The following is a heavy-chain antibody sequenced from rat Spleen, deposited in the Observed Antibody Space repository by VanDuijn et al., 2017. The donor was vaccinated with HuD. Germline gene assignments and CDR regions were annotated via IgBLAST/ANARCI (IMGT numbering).Heavy chain of an antibody. CDR2: ISYSGNT. CDR1: NYSITSDY. CDR3: ARNSRYLQDY. V-gene: IGHV3-1*01. J-gene: IGHJ2*01. Sequence: EVQLQESGPGLVKPSQSLSLTCSVTNYSITSDYWGWIRKFPGNKMEWIGHISYSGNTSYNPSLKSRISITRDTSKNQFFLQLNSGTTEDTATYYCARNSRYLQDYWGQGVMVTVSS. D-gene: IGHD2-1*01.